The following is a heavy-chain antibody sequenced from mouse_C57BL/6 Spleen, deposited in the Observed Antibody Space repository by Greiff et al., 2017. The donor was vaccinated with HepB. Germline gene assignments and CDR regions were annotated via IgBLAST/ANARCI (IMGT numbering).Heavy chain of an antibody. CDR2: ISSGGDYI. CDR3: TREGGNYAMDY. Sequence: EVQLQESGEGLVKPGGSLKLSCAASGFTFSSYAMSWVRQTPEKRLEWVAYISSGGDYIYYADTVKGRFTISRDNARNTLYLQMSSLKSEDTAMYYCTREGGNYAMDYWGQGTSVTVSS. V-gene: IGHV5-9-1*02. D-gene: IGHD1-1*02. CDR1: GFTFSSYA. J-gene: IGHJ4*01.